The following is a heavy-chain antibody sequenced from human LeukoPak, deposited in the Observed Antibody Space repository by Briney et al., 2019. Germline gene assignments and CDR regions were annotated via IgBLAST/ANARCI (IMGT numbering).Heavy chain of an antibody. V-gene: IGHV3-23*01. CDR3: AKPNIVVVVAAFDY. D-gene: IGHD2-15*01. CDR1: GFTFSSYA. CDR2: ISGSGGST. J-gene: IGHJ4*02. Sequence: PGGSLRLSCAASGFTFSSYAMSWVRQAPGKGLEWVSAISGSGGSTYYADSVKGRFTSSRDNSKNTLYLQMNSLRAEDTALYYCAKPNIVVVVAAFDYSGQRTLVTVSS.